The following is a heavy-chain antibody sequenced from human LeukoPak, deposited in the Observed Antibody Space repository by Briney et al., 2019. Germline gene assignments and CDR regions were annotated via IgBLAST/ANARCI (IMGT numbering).Heavy chain of an antibody. V-gene: IGHV1-2*06. J-gene: IGHJ4*02. CDR3: ARDLGAVAGYDY. CDR1: GYTFTGYY. D-gene: IGHD6-19*01. CDR2: INPNSGGT. Sequence: ASVKVSCKASGYTFTGYYMHWVRQAPGQGLEWMGRINPNSGGTNYAQKFQGRVTMTGDTSISTAYMELSRLRSDDTAVYYCARDLGAVAGYDYWGQGTLVTVSS.